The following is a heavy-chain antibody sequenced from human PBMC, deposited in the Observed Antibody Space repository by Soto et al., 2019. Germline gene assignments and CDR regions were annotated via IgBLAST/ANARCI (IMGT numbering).Heavy chain of an antibody. Sequence: ASVKVSCKASGYTFTSYYMHWVPQAPGQGLEWMGIINPSGGSTSYAQKFQGRVTMTRDTSTSTVYMELSSLRSEDTAVYYCARTTCSSTSCMPFDYWGQGTLVTVSS. CDR3: ARTTCSSTSCMPFDY. CDR1: GYTFTSYY. CDR2: INPSGGST. V-gene: IGHV1-46*03. D-gene: IGHD2-2*01. J-gene: IGHJ4*02.